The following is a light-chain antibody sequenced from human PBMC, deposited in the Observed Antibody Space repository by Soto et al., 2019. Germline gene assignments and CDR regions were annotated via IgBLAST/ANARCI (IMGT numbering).Light chain of an antibody. Sequence: DIQLTQSPSTLSASVGDRVTITCRASQSFSVWLAWYQQKPGKVPKLLIYMASTLENGVPSRFSGSVSGTDYTLTISSFYPDVFATYSCQQYNIYPKLFGQGTKVDIK. CDR2: MAS. CDR3: QQYNIYPKL. J-gene: IGKJ1*01. V-gene: IGKV1-5*03. CDR1: QSFSVW.